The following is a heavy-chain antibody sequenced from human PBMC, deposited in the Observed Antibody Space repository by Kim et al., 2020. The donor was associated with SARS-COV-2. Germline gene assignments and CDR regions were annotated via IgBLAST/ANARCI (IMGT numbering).Heavy chain of an antibody. Sequence: GGSLRLSCAVSGFTFSSYAMSWVRQAPGKGLEWVSAISGSGGSTYYADSVKGRFTISRDNSKNTLYLQMNSLRAEDTAVYYCAKDQRTGLYSGSSIDYWGQGTLVTVSS. CDR3: AKDQRTGLYSGSSIDY. CDR2: ISGSGGST. J-gene: IGHJ4*02. CDR1: GFTFSSYA. V-gene: IGHV3-23*01. D-gene: IGHD1-26*01.